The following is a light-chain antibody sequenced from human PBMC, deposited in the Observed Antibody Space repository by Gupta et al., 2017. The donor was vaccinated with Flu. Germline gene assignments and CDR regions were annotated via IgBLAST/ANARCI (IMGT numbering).Light chain of an antibody. CDR2: GAS. V-gene: IGKV1-39*01. CDR1: QTVNNY. Sequence: DIQMTQFPPSLSASVGDRVTITCRTGQTVNNYLNWYQQKPGKAPEPLIYGASTLQRGVPPRISGSGSGTDFTLTINSLQPEDSATYYCQQSFSTPHNFGQGTKLEIK. J-gene: IGKJ2*01. CDR3: QQSFSTPHN.